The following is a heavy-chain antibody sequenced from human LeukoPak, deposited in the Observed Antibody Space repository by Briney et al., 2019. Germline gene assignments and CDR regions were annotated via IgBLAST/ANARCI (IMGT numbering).Heavy chain of an antibody. CDR1: GDSISGYY. D-gene: IGHD6-19*01. J-gene: IGHJ5*02. Sequence: SETLSLTCTVSGDSISGYYWSWIRQPPGRGLEWIGYIYYSGSTNYNPSLKSRVTMSVDTSKNRCSLKLSSVTAADTAVYYCARGGRAVASNWFEPWGQGTLVTVSS. CDR2: IYYSGST. CDR3: ARGGRAVASNWFEP. V-gene: IGHV4-59*01.